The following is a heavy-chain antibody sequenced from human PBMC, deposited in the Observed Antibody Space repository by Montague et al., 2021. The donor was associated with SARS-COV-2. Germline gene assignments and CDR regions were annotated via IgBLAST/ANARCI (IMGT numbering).Heavy chain of an antibody. Sequence: SETLSLTCSVSGGSVSSGSYYWSWIRQPPGKGLECIGYIYYSGSAYYNPYNPSLMSRATISIDTSKNQFSLNLNSVTAADTAVYYCAKGDMVRGIPYIANWGQGNLVTVSS. D-gene: IGHD3-10*01. J-gene: IGHJ4*02. CDR1: GGSVSSGSYY. V-gene: IGHV4-61*01. CDR3: AKGDMVRGIPYIAN. CDR2: IYYSGSA.